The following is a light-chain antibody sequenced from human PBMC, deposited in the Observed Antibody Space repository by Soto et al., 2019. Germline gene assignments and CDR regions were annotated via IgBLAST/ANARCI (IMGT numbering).Light chain of an antibody. CDR2: EVT. CDR1: RDDIGAYDY. V-gene: IGLV2-14*01. J-gene: IGLJ2*01. Sequence: QSALTQAACVSGCPGQSITISCAGTRDDIGAYDYVSWYQQHPGNAPKLLVYEVTNRPSGVSDRFSGSKSGNTASLTISGLQAEDEADYYCNSYTNSSAVVFGGGTKVTVL. CDR3: NSYTNSSAVV.